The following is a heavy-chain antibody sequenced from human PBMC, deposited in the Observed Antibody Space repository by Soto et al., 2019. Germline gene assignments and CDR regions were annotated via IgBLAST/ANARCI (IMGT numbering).Heavy chain of an antibody. Sequence: SVKVSCKASGGTFSSYAISWVRQAPGQGLEWMGGIIPIFGTANYAQKFQGRVTITADESTSTAYMELSSLRSEDTAVYYCARTFIDSSGYKHHDAFDIWGQGTMVTVSS. CDR3: ARTFIDSSGYKHHDAFDI. V-gene: IGHV1-69*13. D-gene: IGHD3-22*01. J-gene: IGHJ3*02. CDR2: IIPIFGTA. CDR1: GGTFSSYA.